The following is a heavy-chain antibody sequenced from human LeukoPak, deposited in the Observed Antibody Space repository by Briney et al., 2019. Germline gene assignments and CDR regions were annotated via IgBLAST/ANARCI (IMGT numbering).Heavy chain of an antibody. CDR2: ISYDGSNK. J-gene: IGHJ6*02. CDR3: AKDGSHYGMDV. D-gene: IGHD2-2*03. CDR1: GFTFSSYW. Sequence: GGSLRLSCAASGFTFSSYWMSWVRQAPGKGLEWVAVISYDGSNKYYADSVKGRFTISRDNSKNTLYLQMNSLRAEDTAVYYCAKDGSHYGMDVWGRGTTVTVSS. V-gene: IGHV3-30*18.